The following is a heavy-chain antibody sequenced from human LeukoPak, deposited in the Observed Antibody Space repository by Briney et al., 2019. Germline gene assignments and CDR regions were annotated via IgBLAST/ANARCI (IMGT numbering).Heavy chain of an antibody. D-gene: IGHD1-26*01. CDR3: AISWGGFWELLLNY. J-gene: IGHJ4*02. Sequence: PGGSLRLSCAASGFTFSSYGMHWVRQAPGKGLEWVSYISSSGSTIYYADSVKGRFTISRDNAKNSLYLQMNSLRVEDTAIYYCAISWGGFWELLLNYWGQGTLVTVSS. V-gene: IGHV3-48*04. CDR2: ISSSGSTI. CDR1: GFTFSSYG.